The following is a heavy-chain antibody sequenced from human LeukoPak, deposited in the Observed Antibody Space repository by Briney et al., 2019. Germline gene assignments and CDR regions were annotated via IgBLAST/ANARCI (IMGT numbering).Heavy chain of an antibody. CDR1: VFTFCRYG. CDR2: ISYDGSNK. D-gene: IGHD6-19*01. J-gene: IGHJ4*02. Sequence: GGSLRLSCAASVFTFCRYGMHWVRQAPGKGLEWVAVISYDGSNKYYADSVKGRFTISRDNSKNTLYLQMNSLRAEDTAVYYCAKSGGGYSSGWFYWGQGTLVTVSS. CDR3: AKSGGGYSSGWFY. V-gene: IGHV3-30*18.